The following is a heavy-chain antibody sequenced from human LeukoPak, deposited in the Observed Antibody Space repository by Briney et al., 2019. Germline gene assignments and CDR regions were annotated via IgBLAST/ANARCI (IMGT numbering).Heavy chain of an antibody. CDR3: ARGRVVVAANRPPNNWFDP. CDR2: INHSGST. CDR1: GGSFSGYY. V-gene: IGHV4-34*01. Sequence: SETLSLTCAVYGGSFSGYYWSWIRQPPGKGLEWIGEINHSGSTNYNPSLESRVTISVDTSKNQFSLKLSSVTAADTAVYYCARGRVVVAANRPPNNWFDPWGQGTLVTVSS. J-gene: IGHJ5*02. D-gene: IGHD2-15*01.